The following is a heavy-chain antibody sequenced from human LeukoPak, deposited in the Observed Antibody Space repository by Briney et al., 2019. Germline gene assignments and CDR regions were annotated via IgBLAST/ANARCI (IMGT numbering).Heavy chain of an antibody. CDR2: INHSGST. V-gene: IGHV4-34*01. D-gene: IGHD3-16*01. CDR1: GGSFGGYY. J-gene: IGHJ6*02. CDR3: ARGVITFGGVIYGMDV. Sequence: SETLSLTCAVYGGSFGGYYWSWIRQPPGKGLEWIGEINHSGSTNYNPSLKSRVTISVDTSKNQFSLKLSSVTAADTAVYYCARGVITFGGVIYGMDVWGQGTTVTVSS.